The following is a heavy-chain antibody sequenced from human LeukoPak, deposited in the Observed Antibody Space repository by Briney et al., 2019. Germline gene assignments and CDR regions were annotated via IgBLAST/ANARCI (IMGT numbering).Heavy chain of an antibody. D-gene: IGHD1-1*01. CDR3: ARHEDRNWYFDH. CDR1: GGSISSYY. V-gene: IGHV4-39*01. CDR2: IYYSGNT. Sequence: PSETLSLTCTVSGGSISSYYWGWIRQPPGKGLEWIGTIYYSGNTYYNPSLKSRVTISVDTSKNQFSLKLSSATAPDTAVYYCARHEDRNWYFDHWGQGTLVTVSS. J-gene: IGHJ4*02.